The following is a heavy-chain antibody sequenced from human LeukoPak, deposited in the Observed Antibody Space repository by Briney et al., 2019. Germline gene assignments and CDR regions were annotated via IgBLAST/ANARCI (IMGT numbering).Heavy chain of an antibody. CDR3: AKGAEGGYGSGSYYTPFDY. V-gene: IGHV3-23*01. CDR1: GFTFSSYA. Sequence: GGSLRLSCAASGFTFSSYAMSWVRQAPGKGLELVSAISGGGGSTYYADSVKGRFTISRENSKNTLYLQMSSLRAEDTAVYYCAKGAEGGYGSGSYYTPFDYWGQGTLVTVSS. CDR2: ISGGGGST. J-gene: IGHJ4*02. D-gene: IGHD3-10*01.